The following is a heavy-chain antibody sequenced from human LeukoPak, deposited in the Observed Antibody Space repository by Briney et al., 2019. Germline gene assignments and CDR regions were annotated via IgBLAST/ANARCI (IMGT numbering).Heavy chain of an antibody. V-gene: IGHV4-59*08. D-gene: IGHD6-19*01. CDR2: IYYSGST. CDR1: GGSISSYY. J-gene: IGHJ4*02. CDR3: ARQVVAGQIDY. Sequence: SETLSLTCTVSGGSISSYYWSWIRQPPGKGLEWIGYIYYSGSTNYNPSLKSRVTISVGTSKNQFSLKLSSVTAADTAVYYCARQVVAGQIDYWGQGTLVTVSS.